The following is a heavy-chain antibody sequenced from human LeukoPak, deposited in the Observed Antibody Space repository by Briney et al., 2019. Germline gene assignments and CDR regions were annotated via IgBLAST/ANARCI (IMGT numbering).Heavy chain of an antibody. CDR1: GYTFNSSY. CDR3: ARAYYESSAYRHAVYFDY. CDR2: INPSDDST. J-gene: IGHJ4*02. D-gene: IGHD3-22*01. Sequence: ASVKVSCKASGYTFNSSYMHWVRQAPGQGLEWMGVINPSDDSTRYAQKFQGRVTMTKDTSTNTVYMHLSSLSSDDTAVYYCARAYYESSAYRHAVYFDYWGQGTLVTVSS. V-gene: IGHV1-46*02.